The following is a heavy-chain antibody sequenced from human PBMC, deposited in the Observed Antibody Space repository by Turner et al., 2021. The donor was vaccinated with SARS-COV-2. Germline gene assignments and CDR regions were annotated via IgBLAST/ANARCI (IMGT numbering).Heavy chain of an antibody. CDR1: GFTFSRYG. V-gene: IGHV3-NL1*01. D-gene: IGHD5-18*01. CDR3: ARVGSYGRRDVDY. J-gene: IGHJ4*02. CDR2: IYSGGST. Sequence: QVQLVESGGGAVQPGRSLRLSCAASGFTFSRYGMHWVRQAPGKGLEWVAVIYSGGSTYYADSVKGRFTISRDNSKNTLYLQMNSLRAEDTAVYYCARVGSYGRRDVDYWGQGTLVTVSS.